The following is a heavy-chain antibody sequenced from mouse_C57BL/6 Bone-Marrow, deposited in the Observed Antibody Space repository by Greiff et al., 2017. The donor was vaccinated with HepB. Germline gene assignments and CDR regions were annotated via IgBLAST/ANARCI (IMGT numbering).Heavy chain of an antibody. V-gene: IGHV1-53*01. D-gene: IGHD2-4*01. Sequence: VQLQQPGTELVKPGASVKLSCKASGYTFTSYWMHWVKQRPGQGLEWIGNINPSNGGTNYNEKFKSKATLTVDKSSSTAYMQLSSLTSEDSAVYYCAIYYDYDDGNYYAMDYWGQGTSVTVSS. CDR2: INPSNGGT. J-gene: IGHJ4*01. CDR3: AIYYDYDDGNYYAMDY. CDR1: GYTFTSYW.